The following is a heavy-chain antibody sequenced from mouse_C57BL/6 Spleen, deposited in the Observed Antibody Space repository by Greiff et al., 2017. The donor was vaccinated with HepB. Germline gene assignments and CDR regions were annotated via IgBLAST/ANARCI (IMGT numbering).Heavy chain of an antibody. CDR1: GYTFTSYW. Sequence: VQLQQSGAELVKPGASVKLSCKASGYTFTSYWMHWVKQRPGQGLEWIGMIHPNSGSTNYNEKFKRKATLTVDKSSSTAYMQLSSLTSEDSAVYYCASRYGNYEDYYAMDYWGQGTSVTVSS. CDR2: IHPNSGST. V-gene: IGHV1-64*01. CDR3: ASRYGNYEDYYAMDY. J-gene: IGHJ4*01. D-gene: IGHD2-1*01.